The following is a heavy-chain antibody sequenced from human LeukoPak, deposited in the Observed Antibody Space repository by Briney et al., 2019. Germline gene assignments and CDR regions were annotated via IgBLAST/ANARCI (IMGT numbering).Heavy chain of an antibody. CDR3: ARTREQWQVLDY. V-gene: IGHV3-30*03. Sequence: GKSLRLSCAASGFSFGSYGIHWVRQAPGKGLEWVAVISHEGSQTYYADSVRGRFTISRDNSKNLVYLQMNSLRPEDTAVYYCARTREQWQVLDYWGQGTLVTVSS. J-gene: IGHJ4*02. CDR1: GFSFGSYG. D-gene: IGHD6-19*01. CDR2: ISHEGSQT.